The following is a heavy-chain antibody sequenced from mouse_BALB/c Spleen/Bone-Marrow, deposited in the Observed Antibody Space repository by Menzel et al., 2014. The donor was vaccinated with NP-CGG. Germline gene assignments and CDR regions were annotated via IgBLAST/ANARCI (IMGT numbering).Heavy chain of an antibody. V-gene: IGHV1S81*02. CDR2: INPSNGRT. CDR3: ARYDGPAWFAY. Sequence: QVQLQQSGAELVKPGASVRLSCKAFGYSFTTYWIHWVKQRPGQGLEWIGEINPSNGRTNYNEKFKSKATLTVDKSSSTAYMQLSSLTSEDSAVYYCARYDGPAWFAYWGQGTLVTVSA. D-gene: IGHD2-3*01. CDR1: GYSFTTYW. J-gene: IGHJ3*01.